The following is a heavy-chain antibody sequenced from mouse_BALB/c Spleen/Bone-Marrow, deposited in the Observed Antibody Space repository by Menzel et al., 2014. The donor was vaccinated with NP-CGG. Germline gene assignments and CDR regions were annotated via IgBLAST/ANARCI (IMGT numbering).Heavy chain of an antibody. J-gene: IGHJ1*01. Sequence: EVQLQESGGGLVKPGGSLKLSFAASGFTFSDYYMYWVRQTPEKGLEWVATISDGGSYTYYPDSVKGRFTISRDNAKNSLYLQMTSLKSEDTAMYYCARDSYYYGSSYWYFDVWGAGTTVTVSS. V-gene: IGHV5-4*02. D-gene: IGHD1-1*01. CDR2: ISDGGSYT. CDR3: ARDSYYYGSSYWYFDV. CDR1: GFTFSDYY.